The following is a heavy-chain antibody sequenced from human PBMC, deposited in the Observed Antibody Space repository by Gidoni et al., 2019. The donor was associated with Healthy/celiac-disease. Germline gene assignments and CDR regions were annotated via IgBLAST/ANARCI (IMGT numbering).Heavy chain of an antibody. CDR1: GFTFDDYA. D-gene: IGHD1-7*01. V-gene: IGHV3-9*01. J-gene: IGHJ4*02. Sequence: EVQLVASGGGLVQPGRSLRLSCAASGFTFDDYAMHWGRQAPGKGLEWVSGISWNSGSIGYADSVKGRFTISRDNAKNSLYLQMNSLRAEDTALYYCAKDEGYNWNYTPIDYWGQGTLATVSS. CDR3: AKDEGYNWNYTPIDY. CDR2: ISWNSGSI.